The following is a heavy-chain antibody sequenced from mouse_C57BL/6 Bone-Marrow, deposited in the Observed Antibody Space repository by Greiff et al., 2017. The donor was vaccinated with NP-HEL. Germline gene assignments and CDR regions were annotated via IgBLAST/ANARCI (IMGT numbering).Heavy chain of an antibody. CDR1: GFSLTSYG. J-gene: IGHJ1*03. CDR3: AKYGIYYHDDDWYFDV. V-gene: IGHV2-5*01. CDR2: IWRGGST. D-gene: IGHD2-4*01. Sequence: VKLQESGPGLVQPSQSLSITCTVSGFSLTSYGVHWVRQSPGKGLEWLGVIWRGGSTDYNAAFMSRLSITKDNSESQVFFKMNSLQADDSALYYCAKYGIYYHDDDWYFDVWGTGTAVTVSS.